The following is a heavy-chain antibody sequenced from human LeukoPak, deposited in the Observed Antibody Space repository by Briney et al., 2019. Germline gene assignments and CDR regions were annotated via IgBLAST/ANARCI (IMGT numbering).Heavy chain of an antibody. J-gene: IGHJ5*02. Sequence: ASVKVSCKASGYTFTGYYMHWVRQAPGQGLEWMGWINPNSGGTNYAQKFQGRVTMTRDTSISTAYMELSRLRSDDTAVYYCARDQATTKSLKVRRYGEYNWFDPWGQGTLVTVSS. CDR2: INPNSGGT. CDR1: GYTFTGYY. D-gene: IGHD4-11*01. CDR3: ARDQATTKSLKVRRYGEYNWFDP. V-gene: IGHV1-2*02.